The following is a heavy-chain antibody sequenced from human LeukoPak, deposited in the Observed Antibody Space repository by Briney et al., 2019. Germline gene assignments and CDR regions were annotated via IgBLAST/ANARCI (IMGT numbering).Heavy chain of an antibody. CDR1: GDIVSSNSAA. Sequence: SQTLSLTCAISGDIVSSNSAAWDWIRQSPSRGLEWLGRTYFKSKWYYDYAGSVKSRITINPDTTNNQFSLQLNSVTPEDTAVYYCARGGGSYYQWGQGTLVTVSS. J-gene: IGHJ4*02. CDR2: TYFKSKWYY. D-gene: IGHD1-26*01. CDR3: ARGGGSYYQ. V-gene: IGHV6-1*01.